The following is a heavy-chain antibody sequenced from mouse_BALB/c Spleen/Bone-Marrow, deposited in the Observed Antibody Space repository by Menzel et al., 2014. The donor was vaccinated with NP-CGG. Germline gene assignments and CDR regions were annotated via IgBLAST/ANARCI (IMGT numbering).Heavy chain of an antibody. CDR3: ARPKGFALDY. V-gene: IGHV1-4*01. CDR2: VNPRSGYA. CDR1: GYTFTDYT. Sequence: QVHVKQSGAELASPGASVKMSCKASGYTFTDYTIQWVKQRPGQGLKWIGYVNPRSGYANYNQKFKDKATLTADKSSSTAFMQLSSLTSEDSAVYYCARPKGFALDYWGQGTALTVSS. J-gene: IGHJ2*01.